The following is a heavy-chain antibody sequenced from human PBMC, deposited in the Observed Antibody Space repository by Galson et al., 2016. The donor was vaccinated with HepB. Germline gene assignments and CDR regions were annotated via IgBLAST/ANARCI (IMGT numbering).Heavy chain of an antibody. Sequence: SVKVSCKASGYTFKSFGISWVRRAPGQGLEWLGWISAHNGNTNYAQTLQGRVTMTTDAFTTTAYMELRSLRSDDTAVYYCAREGWYLDYWGQGTLVTVSS. J-gene: IGHJ4*02. V-gene: IGHV1-18*01. D-gene: IGHD2-15*01. CDR2: ISAHNGNT. CDR3: AREGWYLDY. CDR1: GYTFKSFG.